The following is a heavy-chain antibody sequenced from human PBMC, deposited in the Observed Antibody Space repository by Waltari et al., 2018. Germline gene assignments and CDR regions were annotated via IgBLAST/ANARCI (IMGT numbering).Heavy chain of an antibody. CDR2: IIPRFNTP. Sequence: QLVQSGAEVKKPGSSVIDSCKASGGTFNSFALSWVRQAPGQGLEWMGGIIPRFNTPTYARKFQGRLTVTADESTSTAYMELNSLRSEDSALYYCATRIPSDHSGSFYYYGMDVWGQGTTVTVSS. CDR3: ATRIPSDHSGSFYYYGMDV. V-gene: IGHV1-69*13. J-gene: IGHJ6*02. CDR1: GGTFNSFA. D-gene: IGHD6-6*01.